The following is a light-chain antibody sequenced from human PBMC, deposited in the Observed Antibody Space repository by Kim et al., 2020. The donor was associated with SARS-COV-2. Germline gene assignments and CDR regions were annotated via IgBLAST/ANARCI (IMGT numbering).Light chain of an antibody. CDR1: QSLSSN. CDR2: DAS. Sequence: SPGERVTLSCRASQSLSSNLAWYQQKPGQAPRLLIHDASTTATGISARFSGSGSGTEFTLTISNLQSEDFAVYYCQQYNNWPPITFGQGTRLEIK. CDR3: QQYNNWPPIT. J-gene: IGKJ5*01. V-gene: IGKV3-15*01.